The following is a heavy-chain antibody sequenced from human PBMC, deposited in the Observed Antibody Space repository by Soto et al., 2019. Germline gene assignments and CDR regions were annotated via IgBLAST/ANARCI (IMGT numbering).Heavy chain of an antibody. CDR1: GYPFSSYG. V-gene: IGHV1-18*04. CDR3: ARPGNGGATWAPYYFDY. CDR2: ISAYNGNT. J-gene: IGHJ4*02. D-gene: IGHD1-26*01. Sequence: ASVKVSCKASGYPFSSYGISWARQAPGQGLEWMGWISAYNGNTNYAQKVQGRVTMTTDTSTSTAYMELRSLRSDDTAVYYCARPGNGGATWAPYYFDYWGQGTLVTVSS.